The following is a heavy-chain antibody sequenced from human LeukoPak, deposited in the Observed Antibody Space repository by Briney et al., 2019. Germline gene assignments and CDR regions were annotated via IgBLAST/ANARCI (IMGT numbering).Heavy chain of an antibody. J-gene: IGHJ6*03. D-gene: IGHD3-16*01. CDR2: INPNSGGT. V-gene: IGHV1-2*02. CDR3: ASSTQGDYYYYMDV. CDR1: GYTFTGYY. Sequence: ASVKVSCKASGYTFTGYYMHWVRQAPGQGLEWMGWINPNSGGTNYAQKFQGRVTMTRDTSISTAYMELSRLRSDDTAVYYCASSTQGDYYYYMDVWGKGTTVTVSS.